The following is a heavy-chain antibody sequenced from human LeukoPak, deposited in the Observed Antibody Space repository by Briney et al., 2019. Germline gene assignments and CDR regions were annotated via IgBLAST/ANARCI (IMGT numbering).Heavy chain of an antibody. CDR2: MYYSGNT. Sequence: SETLSLTCSVSGGSISSGTYYWGWIRQPPGKGLEWIGTMYYSGNTDYNPSLKSRITISVDTSKNQFSLKLSSVTAADTAVYYCAREAAGAFDIWGQGTMVTVSS. CDR3: AREAAGAFDI. CDR1: GGSISSGTYY. D-gene: IGHD6-25*01. V-gene: IGHV4-39*07. J-gene: IGHJ3*02.